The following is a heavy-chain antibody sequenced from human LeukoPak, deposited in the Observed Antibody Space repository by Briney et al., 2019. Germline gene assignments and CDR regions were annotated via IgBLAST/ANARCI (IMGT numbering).Heavy chain of an antibody. CDR2: IYYSGRT. J-gene: IGHJ4*02. Sequence: SETLSLTCTVSGGSISGNNYYWGWIRQPPGKGLEWVGSIYYSGRTYYSPSLKSRVTISVDTSKNQFSLKLTSVTAADTAVYFCARHGSSWYVDYWGQGTLVTVSS. D-gene: IGHD6-13*01. V-gene: IGHV4-39*01. CDR3: ARHGSSWYVDY. CDR1: GGSISGNNYY.